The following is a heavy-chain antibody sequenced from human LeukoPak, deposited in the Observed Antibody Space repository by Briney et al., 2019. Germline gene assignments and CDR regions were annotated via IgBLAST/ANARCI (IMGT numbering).Heavy chain of an antibody. J-gene: IGHJ4*02. CDR2: IKPEGDEK. D-gene: IGHD6-13*01. V-gene: IGHV3-7*01. CDR1: GFTFSTSW. CDR3: ARGSNWGGDY. Sequence: GGSLRLSCVASGFTFSTSWMSWIRQAPGKGLEWVATIKPEGDEKFYVDSVKGRFTFSRDNTKNSLYLQMNSLRDDGTAMYYCARGSNWGGDYWGQGTLVTVSS.